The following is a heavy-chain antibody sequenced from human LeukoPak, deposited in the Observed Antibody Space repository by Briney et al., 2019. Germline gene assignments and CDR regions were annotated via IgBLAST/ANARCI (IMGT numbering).Heavy chain of an antibody. D-gene: IGHD4-23*01. J-gene: IGHJ4*02. CDR1: GGSISTYY. V-gene: IGHV4-59*08. CDR3: ARISRVTTVVTPEFDY. CDR2: IHYSGST. Sequence: SETLSLTCTVSGGSISTYYWSWIRQPPGKGLEWIGYIHYSGSTNYNTFLKRRDTISEETSKNQFSLRLTSVTAADTAVYYCARISRVTTVVTPEFDYWGQGTLVTVSS.